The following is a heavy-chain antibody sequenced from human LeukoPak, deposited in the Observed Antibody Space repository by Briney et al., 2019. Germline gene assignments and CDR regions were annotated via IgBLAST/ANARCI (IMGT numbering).Heavy chain of an antibody. V-gene: IGHV1-69*05. Sequence: GASVKVSCKASGGTFSSYAISWVRQAPGQGLEWMGRIIPIFGTANYAQKFQGRVTITTDESTSTAYMELSGLRSEDTAVYYCARATWGGYCTNGVCYDYWGQGTLATVSS. D-gene: IGHD2-8*01. CDR2: IIPIFGTA. J-gene: IGHJ4*02. CDR3: ARATWGGYCTNGVCYDY. CDR1: GGTFSSYA.